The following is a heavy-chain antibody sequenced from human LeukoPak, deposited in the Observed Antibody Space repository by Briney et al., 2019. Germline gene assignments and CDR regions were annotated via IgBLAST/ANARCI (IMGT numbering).Heavy chain of an antibody. CDR2: ISSSSSTI. V-gene: IGHV3-48*01. CDR1: GFTFSSYS. Sequence: GGSLRLSCAASGFTFSSYSMNWVRQAPGKELEWVSYISSSSSTIYYADSVKGRFTISRDNAKNSLYLQMNSLRAEDTAVYYCARDSEYSSSYWFDPWGQGTLVTVSS. D-gene: IGHD6-6*01. CDR3: ARDSEYSSSYWFDP. J-gene: IGHJ5*02.